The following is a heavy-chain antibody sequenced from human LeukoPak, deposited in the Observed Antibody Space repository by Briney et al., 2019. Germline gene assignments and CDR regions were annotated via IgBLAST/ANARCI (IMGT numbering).Heavy chain of an antibody. J-gene: IGHJ5*02. Sequence: PGGSLRLSCAASGFTFSSYSMNWVRQAPGKGLEWVSSISSSSSYIYYADSVKGRFTISRDNAKNSLYLQMNSLRAEDTAVYYCARSPTGYSYGPFYNWFDPWGQGTLVTVSS. V-gene: IGHV3-21*01. CDR3: ARSPTGYSYGPFYNWFDP. CDR2: ISSSSSYI. D-gene: IGHD5-18*01. CDR1: GFTFSSYS.